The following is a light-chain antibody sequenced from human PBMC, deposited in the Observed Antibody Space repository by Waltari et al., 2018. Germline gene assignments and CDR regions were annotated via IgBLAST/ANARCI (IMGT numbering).Light chain of an antibody. Sequence: DIQMTQSPSSLSASVGDRATITCRASQSINTYLNWYQQKPGKAPKLLIYAASSLQSGVPLRFSGRGSGTDFTLTITSLQREDFATYYCQQSYNTPYTFGQGTKLDIK. CDR2: AAS. CDR1: QSINTY. CDR3: QQSYNTPYT. V-gene: IGKV1-39*01. J-gene: IGKJ2*01.